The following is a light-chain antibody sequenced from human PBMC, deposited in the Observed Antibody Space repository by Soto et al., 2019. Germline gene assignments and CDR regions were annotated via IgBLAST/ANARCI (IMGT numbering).Light chain of an antibody. CDR3: QQYNFWPPLT. J-gene: IGKJ4*01. Sequence: EIVMTQSPATLSVSPGERATLSCRASQSVNSNLAWYRQKPGQAPRLLISDASTRATRVPARFSGSGSGTEFTLSISSLQSEDSGIYYCQQYNFWPPLTFGGGTKLEIK. CDR1: QSVNSN. CDR2: DAS. V-gene: IGKV3-15*01.